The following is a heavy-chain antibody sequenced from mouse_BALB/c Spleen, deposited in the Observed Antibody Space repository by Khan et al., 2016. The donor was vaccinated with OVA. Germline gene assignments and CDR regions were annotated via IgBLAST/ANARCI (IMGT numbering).Heavy chain of an antibody. CDR1: GFTFSTYA. V-gene: IGHV5-9-3*01. D-gene: IGHD1-1*01. J-gene: IGHJ2*01. CDR2: ISSGGTYT. Sequence: EVELVESGGGLVKPGGSLKLSCAASGFTFSTYAMSWVRQTPEKRLEWVASISSGGTYTYYPDSVKDRFTISRDSATNTLYMKMSSLRSEDKGMYYCARTPGYYGSVYFDYWRQGTTLTVSS. CDR3: ARTPGYYGSVYFDY.